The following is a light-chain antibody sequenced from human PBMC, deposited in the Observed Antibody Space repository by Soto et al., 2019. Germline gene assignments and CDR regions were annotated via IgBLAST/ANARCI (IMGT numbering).Light chain of an antibody. CDR1: QSVSSSY. CDR3: QQYDKWPRT. Sequence: EIVLTQSPGTVSLSPGERATLSCRASQSVSSSYLAWYQQKPGQAPRLLIYGASSRATGIPDRFSGSGSGTDFTLTISRLEPEDFAVYYCQQYDKWPRTFGQGTKVDIK. J-gene: IGKJ1*01. V-gene: IGKV3-20*01. CDR2: GAS.